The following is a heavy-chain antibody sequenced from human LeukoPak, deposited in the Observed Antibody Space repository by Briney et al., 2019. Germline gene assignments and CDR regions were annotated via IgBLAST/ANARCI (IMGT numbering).Heavy chain of an antibody. CDR3: ARASGSYYMSAFDI. D-gene: IGHD3-10*01. CDR1: GYTFTGYF. CDR2: INPNSGGT. J-gene: IGHJ3*02. V-gene: IGHV1-2*02. Sequence: ASVKVACKASGYTFTGYFMHWVRQAPGQGLEWIASINPNSGGTNYAQKFQGRVTMTRDTSISTAYMELSRLRSDDTAVYYCARASGSYYMSAFDIWGQGTMVTVSS.